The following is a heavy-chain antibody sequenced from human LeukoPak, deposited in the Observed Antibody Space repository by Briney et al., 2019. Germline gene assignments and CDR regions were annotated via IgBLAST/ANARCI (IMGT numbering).Heavy chain of an antibody. CDR3: ARDWVGYYYDSSGYYPFDY. J-gene: IGHJ4*02. Sequence: APVKVSCKASGYTFTSFGISWVRQAPGQGLEWMGWISAYNGNTNYAQKLQGRVTMTTDTSTSTAYMELRSLRSDDTAVYYCARDWVGYYYDSSGYYPFDYWGQGTMVTVSS. V-gene: IGHV1-18*01. CDR2: ISAYNGNT. D-gene: IGHD3-22*01. CDR1: GYTFTSFG.